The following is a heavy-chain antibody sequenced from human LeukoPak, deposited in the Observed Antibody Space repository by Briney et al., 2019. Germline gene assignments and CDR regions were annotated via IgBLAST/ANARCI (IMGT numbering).Heavy chain of an antibody. Sequence: GRSLRLSCAASGFTFSSYAMHWVRQAPGKGLEWVAVISYDGSNKYYADSVKGRFTISRDNSKNMMYLQMNSLRAEDTAVYYCARDSSGWSKNYWGQGTRVTVSS. CDR1: GFTFSSYA. CDR2: ISYDGSNK. J-gene: IGHJ4*02. D-gene: IGHD6-19*01. V-gene: IGHV3-30-3*01. CDR3: ARDSSGWSKNY.